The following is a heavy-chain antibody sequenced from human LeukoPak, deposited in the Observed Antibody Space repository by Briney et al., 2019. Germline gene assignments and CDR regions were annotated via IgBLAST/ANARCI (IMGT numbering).Heavy chain of an antibody. CDR3: ARVRGGRNWLDP. V-gene: IGHV1-8*01. J-gene: IGHJ5*02. Sequence: ASVKVSCKASGYTFTSYDINWVRQATGQGLEWMGWMNPNSGNTGYAQKFQGRVTMTRNTSISTAYMELSSLRSEDTAVYYCARVRGGRNWLDPWGQGTLVTVSS. D-gene: IGHD3-10*01. CDR1: GYTFTSYD. CDR2: MNPNSGNT.